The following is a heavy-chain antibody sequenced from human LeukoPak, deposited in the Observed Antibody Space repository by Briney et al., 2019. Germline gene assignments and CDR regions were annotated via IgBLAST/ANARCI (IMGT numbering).Heavy chain of an antibody. CDR2: IYYSGST. Sequence: PSETLSLTCTVSGGSISSSTYYWGWIRQPPGKGLEWIGSIYYSGSTYYNPSLKSRATISIDTSKNQFSLKLTSVTAADTALYYCARPRDATHYYYWGDALDIWGQGTMVTVSS. J-gene: IGHJ3*02. CDR1: GGSISSSTYY. V-gene: IGHV4-39*01. CDR3: ARPRDATHYYYWGDALDI. D-gene: IGHD3-22*01.